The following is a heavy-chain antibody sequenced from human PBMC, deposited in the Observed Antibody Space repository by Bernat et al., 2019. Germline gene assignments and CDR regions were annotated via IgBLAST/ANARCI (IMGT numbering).Heavy chain of an antibody. CDR3: ASERILDSSGWSWDY. Sequence: QVQLVESGGGVVQPGGSLRLSCAASGFTFSSYGMHWVRQAPGKGLEWVAVIWYDGSNKYYADSVKGRFTISRDNSKNTLYLQMNRLRAEDTDVYYGASERILDSSGWSWDYWGQGTLVTVSS. CDR2: IWYDGSNK. J-gene: IGHJ4*02. CDR1: GFTFSSYG. D-gene: IGHD6-19*01. V-gene: IGHV3-33*01.